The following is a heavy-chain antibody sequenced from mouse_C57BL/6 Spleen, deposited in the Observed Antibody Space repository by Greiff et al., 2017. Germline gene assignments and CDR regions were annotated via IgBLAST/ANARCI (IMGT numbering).Heavy chain of an antibody. CDR1: GYTFTDYY. V-gene: IGHV1-26*01. CDR2: INPNNGGT. J-gene: IGHJ2*01. CDR3: ARTTVGPFDY. D-gene: IGHD1-1*01. Sequence: EVQLQQSGPELVKPGASVKISCKASGYTFTDYYMNWVKQSHGKSLEWIGDINPNNGGTSYNQKFKGKATLTVDKSSSTAYMERRSLTSEDSAVYYCARTTVGPFDYWGQGTTLTVSS.